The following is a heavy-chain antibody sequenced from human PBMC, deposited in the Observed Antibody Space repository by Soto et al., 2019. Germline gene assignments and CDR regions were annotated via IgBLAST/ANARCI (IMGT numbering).Heavy chain of an antibody. J-gene: IGHJ4*02. CDR2: ILHTGNT. D-gene: IGHD2-15*01. Sequence: QVQLQESGPRLVKPSGTLSLTCGVSGDSFSSSNWWTWVRQSPGKGLEWIGDILHTGNTDYSPSLRSRITISIDTSKKEFYLNLRSVTATDTAVYYCARSPRRVDGKWYFDYWGQGALVTVSS. CDR3: ARSPRRVDGKWYFDY. V-gene: IGHV4-4*02. CDR1: GDSFSSSNW.